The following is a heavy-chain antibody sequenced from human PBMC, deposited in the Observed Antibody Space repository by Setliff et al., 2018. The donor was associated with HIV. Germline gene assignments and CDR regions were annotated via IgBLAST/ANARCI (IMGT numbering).Heavy chain of an antibody. D-gene: IGHD6-19*01. J-gene: IGHJ4*02. V-gene: IGHV3-74*01. CDR2: INADGSST. CDR3: TKDRPSGWAGDC. Sequence: PAGSLSLSCTASGFTFSSCSMNWVRQAPGKGLVWVARINADGSSTSYADSVKGRFTTSRANAKNSVYLQMNRLRVEDPAMYYCTKDRPSGWAGDCWGQGTLVTVSS. CDR1: GFTFSSCS.